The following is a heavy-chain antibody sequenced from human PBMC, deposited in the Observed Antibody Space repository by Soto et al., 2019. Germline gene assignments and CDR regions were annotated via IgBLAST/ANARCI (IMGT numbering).Heavy chain of an antibody. CDR1: GGSISSGGYY. J-gene: IGHJ4*02. CDR3: ARSCRTAYFDY. V-gene: IGHV4-31*03. CDR2: IYYSGST. Sequence: SETLSLTCTVSGGSISSGGYYWSWIRQHPGKGLEWIGYIYYSGSTYYNPSLKSRVTISVDTSKNQFSLKLSSVTAADTAVYYYARSCRTAYFDYWGQGTLVTVSS. D-gene: IGHD4-17*01.